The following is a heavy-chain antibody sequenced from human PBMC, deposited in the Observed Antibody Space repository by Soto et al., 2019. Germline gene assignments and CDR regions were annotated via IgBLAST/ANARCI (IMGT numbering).Heavy chain of an antibody. V-gene: IGHV4-59*08. CDR2: IYYSGST. D-gene: IGHD3-10*01. Sequence: SETLALTCTVSGGSISSYYWSWIRQPPGKGLEWIGYIYYSGSTNYNPSLKSRVTISVDTSKNQFSLKLNSMTAADTAVYYCARHNYGSGSTYFDYWGQGTLVTVS. J-gene: IGHJ4*02. CDR1: GGSISSYY. CDR3: ARHNYGSGSTYFDY.